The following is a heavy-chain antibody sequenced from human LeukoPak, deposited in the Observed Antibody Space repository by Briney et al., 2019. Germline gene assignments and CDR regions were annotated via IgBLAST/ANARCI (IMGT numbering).Heavy chain of an antibody. CDR1: GGSISSGGYS. Sequence: SQTLSLTCAVSGGSISSGGYSWSWIRQPPGTGLEWIGYIYHSGSTYYNPSLKSRVTISVDRSKNQFSLKLSSVTAADTAVYYCARVYGDYGSGYNWFDPWGQGTLVTVSS. J-gene: IGHJ5*02. CDR3: ARVYGDYGSGYNWFDP. CDR2: IYHSGST. V-gene: IGHV4-30-2*01. D-gene: IGHD3-10*01.